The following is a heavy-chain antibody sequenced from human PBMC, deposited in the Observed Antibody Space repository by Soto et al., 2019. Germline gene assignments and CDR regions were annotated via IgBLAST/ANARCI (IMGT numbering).Heavy chain of an antibody. D-gene: IGHD2-15*01. CDR2: IIPIFGTA. Sequence: QVQLVQSGAEVKKPGSSVKVSCKASGGTFSSYAISWVRQAPGQGLEWMGGIIPIFGTANYAQKFQGRVTITADESTSTAYMEHSSLRSEDTAVYYCAREVLYCSGGSCYPQCYFDYWGQGTLVTVSS. V-gene: IGHV1-69*01. CDR1: GGTFSSYA. J-gene: IGHJ4*02. CDR3: AREVLYCSGGSCYPQCYFDY.